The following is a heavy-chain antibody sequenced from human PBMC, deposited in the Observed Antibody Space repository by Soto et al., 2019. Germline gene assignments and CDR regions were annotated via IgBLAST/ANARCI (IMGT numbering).Heavy chain of an antibody. J-gene: IGHJ4*02. Sequence: EVQLVESGGGLVQPGGSLRLSCAASGFTFSSYWMTWARQAPGKGLEWVASMNRDGSEKRYVDSVEGRFTISRDTAKNSLFLQMNSLSPDDTAVYYCGRDAGRRFDYWGQGSLVTVSS. CDR2: MNRDGSEK. CDR1: GFTFSSYW. V-gene: IGHV3-7*01. D-gene: IGHD6-13*01. CDR3: GRDAGRRFDY.